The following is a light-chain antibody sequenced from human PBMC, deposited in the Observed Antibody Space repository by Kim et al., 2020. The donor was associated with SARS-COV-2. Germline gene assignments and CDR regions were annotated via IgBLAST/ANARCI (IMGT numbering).Light chain of an antibody. V-gene: IGLV3-19*01. Sequence: AWGQTVRITCQGDSLRSYYASWYQQKPGQAPVLVIYGKNNRPSGIPDRFSGSSSGNTAPLTITGAQAEDEADYYCNSRDSSGNHLVFGGGTQLTVL. CDR3: NSRDSSGNHLV. CDR2: GKN. J-gene: IGLJ3*02. CDR1: SLRSYY.